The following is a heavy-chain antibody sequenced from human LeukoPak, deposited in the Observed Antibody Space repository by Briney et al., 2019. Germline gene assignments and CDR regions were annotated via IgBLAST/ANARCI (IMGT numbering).Heavy chain of an antibody. CDR2: IREDGSEQ. J-gene: IGHJ4*02. Sequence: GGSLRLSCAASVYTLSSYCTSGVRQAPGKGLEWVANIREDGSEQFYVDSVKGRFIISRDNTKKCLYLQMNSLRGEDTVVYYCASNHNYRFDFWGQGTLVTVSS. V-gene: IGHV3-7*01. D-gene: IGHD3-10*01. CDR3: ASNHNYRFDF. CDR1: VYTLSSYC.